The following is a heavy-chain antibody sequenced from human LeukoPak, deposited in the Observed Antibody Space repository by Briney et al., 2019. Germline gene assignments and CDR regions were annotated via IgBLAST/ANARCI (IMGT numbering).Heavy chain of an antibody. D-gene: IGHD2-2*02. Sequence: SETLSLTCAGYGGSFIGYYWSWIRQPPGKGLECIGGINHSGSTNYNPSLKSRVTISVDTSKNQFCLKLSSVTAADTAVYYCARRRCSSTSFYRRSEEYFDYWGQGTLVTVSS. CDR2: INHSGST. CDR3: ARRRCSSTSFYRRSEEYFDY. V-gene: IGHV4-34*01. CDR1: GGSFIGYY. J-gene: IGHJ4*02.